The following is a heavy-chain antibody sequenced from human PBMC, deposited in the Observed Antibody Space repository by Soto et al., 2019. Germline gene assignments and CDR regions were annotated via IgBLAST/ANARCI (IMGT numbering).Heavy chain of an antibody. D-gene: IGHD4-17*01. J-gene: IGHJ6*03. Sequence: SGTLSLTCAVYGGSFSGYYWSWIRQPPGKGLEWIGEINHSGSTNYNPSLKSRVTISVDTSKNQFSLKLSSVTAADTAVYYCARVKRLRHHYYYMDVWGKGTTVTVSS. CDR1: GGSFSGYY. CDR3: ARVKRLRHHYYYMDV. CDR2: INHSGST. V-gene: IGHV4-34*01.